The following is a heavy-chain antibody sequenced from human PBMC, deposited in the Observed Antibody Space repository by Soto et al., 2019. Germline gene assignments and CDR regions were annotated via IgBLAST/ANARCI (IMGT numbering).Heavy chain of an antibody. D-gene: IGHD3-9*01. CDR3: TTDRYDILTVQFDY. CDR1: GFTFSNAW. CDR2: IKSKTDGGTT. V-gene: IGHV3-15*01. J-gene: IGHJ4*02. Sequence: EVPLVESGGGLVQPGGSLRLSCAASGFTFSNAWMSWVRQAPGKGLEWVGRIKSKTDGGTTDYAAPVKGRFTISRDDSKNTLYLQMNSLKTEDTAVYYCTTDRYDILTVQFDYWGQGTLVTVSS.